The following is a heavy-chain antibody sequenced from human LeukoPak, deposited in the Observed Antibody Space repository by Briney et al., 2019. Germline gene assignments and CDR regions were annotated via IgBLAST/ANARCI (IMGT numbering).Heavy chain of an antibody. CDR2: INHSGST. Sequence: PSETLSLTCTVYGGSFSGYYWSWIRRPPGKGLEWIGEINHSGSTNYNPSLKSRVTISVDTSKNQFSLKLSSVTAADTAVYYCARAHYYDSSGYTNWFDPWGQGTLVTVSS. D-gene: IGHD3-22*01. CDR1: GGSFSGYY. V-gene: IGHV4-34*01. J-gene: IGHJ5*02. CDR3: ARAHYYDSSGYTNWFDP.